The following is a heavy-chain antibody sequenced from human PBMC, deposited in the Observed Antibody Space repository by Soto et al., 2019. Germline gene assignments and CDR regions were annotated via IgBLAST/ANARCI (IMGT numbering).Heavy chain of an antibody. V-gene: IGHV1-8*01. CDR2: MNPNSGNT. Sequence: ASVXVSCKASGYTFTSYDINWVRQATGQGLEWMGWMNPNSGNTGYAQKFQGRVTMTRNTSISTAYMELSSLRSEDTAVYYCARGDDILTGYFDYYYMDVWGKGTTVTVSS. CDR3: ARGDDILTGYFDYYYMDV. D-gene: IGHD3-9*01. CDR1: GYTFTSYD. J-gene: IGHJ6*03.